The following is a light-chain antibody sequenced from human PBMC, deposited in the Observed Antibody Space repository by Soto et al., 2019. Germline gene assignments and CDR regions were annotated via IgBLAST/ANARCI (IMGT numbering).Light chain of an antibody. CDR2: AAS. J-gene: IGKJ1*01. CDR3: QQSYSTPWT. Sequence: DIQMTQSPSTLSASVGDRVTITCRASQGISSYLAWYQQKPGKAPKLLIYAASSLQSGVPSRFSGSGSGTDFTLTISSLQPEDFATYYCQQSYSTPWTFGQGTKVDI. CDR1: QGISSY. V-gene: IGKV1-39*01.